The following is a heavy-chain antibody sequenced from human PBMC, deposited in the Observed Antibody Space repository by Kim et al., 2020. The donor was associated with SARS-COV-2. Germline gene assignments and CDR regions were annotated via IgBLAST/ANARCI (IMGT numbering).Heavy chain of an antibody. D-gene: IGHD3-22*01. V-gene: IGHV3-21*01. CDR3: AREGYYDSSGYSDFDY. Sequence: SVKGRFTISRDNAKNSLYLQMNSRRAEDTAVYYCAREGYYDSSGYSDFDYWGQGTLVTVSS. J-gene: IGHJ4*02.